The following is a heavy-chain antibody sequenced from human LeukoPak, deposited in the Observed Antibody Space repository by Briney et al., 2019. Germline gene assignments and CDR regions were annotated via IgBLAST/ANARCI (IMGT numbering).Heavy chain of an antibody. D-gene: IGHD5-18*01. CDR3: AREDTAMVRGKFDY. J-gene: IGHJ4*02. Sequence: SETLSLTCTVSGGSISSSSYYWGWIRQPPGKGLEWNGSIYYSGSTYYNPSLKSRVTISVDTSKNQFSLKLSSVTAADTAVYYCAREDTAMVRGKFDYWGQGTLVTASS. V-gene: IGHV4-39*02. CDR1: GGSISSSSYY. CDR2: IYYSGST.